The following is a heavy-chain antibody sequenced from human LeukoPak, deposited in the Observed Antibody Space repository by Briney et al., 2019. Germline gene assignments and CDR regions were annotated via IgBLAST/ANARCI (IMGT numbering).Heavy chain of an antibody. CDR1: GGSISTYY. CDR2: IYYSGSA. CDR3: ARSYGSGNYFDS. J-gene: IGHJ4*02. D-gene: IGHD3-10*01. V-gene: IGHV4-59*01. Sequence: SETLSLTCTVSGGSISTYYWSWIRQPPGKGLEWIGYIYYSGSANYNPSLKSRVTISVDTSKNQFSPKLSSVTAADTAVYYCARSYGSGNYFDSWGQGTLVTVSS.